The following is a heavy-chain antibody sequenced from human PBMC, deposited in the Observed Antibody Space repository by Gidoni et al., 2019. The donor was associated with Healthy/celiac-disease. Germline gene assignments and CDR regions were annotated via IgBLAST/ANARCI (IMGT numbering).Heavy chain of an antibody. Sequence: QVQLQQWGAGLLKPSETLSLTCAVYGGSFSGYYWSWIRQPPGKGLEWIGEINHSGSTNYNPSLKSRVTISVDTSKNQFSLKLSSVTAADTAVYYCARVSQLVVTRGAFDIWGQGTMVTVSS. D-gene: IGHD6-6*01. CDR3: ARVSQLVVTRGAFDI. V-gene: IGHV4-34*01. J-gene: IGHJ3*02. CDR1: GGSFSGYY. CDR2: INHSGST.